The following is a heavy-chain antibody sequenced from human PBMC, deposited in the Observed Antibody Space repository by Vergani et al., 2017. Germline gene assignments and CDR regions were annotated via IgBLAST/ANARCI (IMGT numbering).Heavy chain of an antibody. CDR1: GYSFTSYW. J-gene: IGHJ5*02. V-gene: IGHV5-51*01. CDR2: IYPGDSDT. D-gene: IGHD2-2*01. Sequence: EVMLVQSGAEVKKPGESVKISCKGSGYSFTSYWIGWVRQMPGKGREWMGIIYPGDSDTRYSPSFQGQVTISADKSISTAYLQWSSLKASYTAMYYCARHDNTYCXSTSCGKAGVGFDPWGQATLVTVSS. CDR3: ARHDNTYCXSTSCGKAGVGFDP.